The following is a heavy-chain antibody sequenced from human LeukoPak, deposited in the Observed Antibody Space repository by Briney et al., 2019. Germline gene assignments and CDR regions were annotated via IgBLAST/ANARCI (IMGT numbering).Heavy chain of an antibody. CDR2: IWYDGSNK. CDR1: GFTFSSYG. Sequence: GGSLRLSCAASGFTFSSYGMHWVRQAPGKGLEWEAVIWYDGSNKYYADSVKGRFTISRDNSKNTLYLQMNSLRAEDTAVYYCARAGYSSGWYYYYGMDVWGKGTTVTVSS. CDR3: ARAGYSSGWYYYYGMDV. V-gene: IGHV3-33*01. J-gene: IGHJ6*04. D-gene: IGHD6-19*01.